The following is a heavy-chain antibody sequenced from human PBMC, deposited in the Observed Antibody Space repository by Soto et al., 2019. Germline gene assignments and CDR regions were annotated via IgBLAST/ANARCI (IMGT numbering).Heavy chain of an antibody. CDR3: ARSTTLYSGSYSDAFDI. CDR2: IIPIFGTA. D-gene: IGHD1-26*01. CDR1: GGTFSSYA. Sequence: QVQLVQSGAEVKKPGSSVKGSCKASGGTFSSYAISWVRQAPGQGLEWMGGIIPIFGTANYAQKFQGRVTITADESTSTAYMELISLCFQDTAVYYCARSTTLYSGSYSDAFDIWGQGTMVTVSS. J-gene: IGHJ3*02. V-gene: IGHV1-69*01.